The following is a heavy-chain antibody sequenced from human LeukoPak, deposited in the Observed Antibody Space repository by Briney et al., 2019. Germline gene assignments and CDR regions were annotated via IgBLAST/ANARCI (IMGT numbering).Heavy chain of an antibody. Sequence: PSETLSLTCAVSGYSISSGYYWGWIRQPPGKGLEWTGSIYHSGSTYYNPSLKSRVTISVDTSKNQFSLKLSSVTAADTAVYSCARHRRSGVVPAAIRSGVDYWGQGTLVTVSS. V-gene: IGHV4-38-2*01. CDR1: GYSISSGYY. CDR3: ARHRRSGVVPAAIRSGVDY. J-gene: IGHJ4*02. CDR2: IYHSGST. D-gene: IGHD2-2*01.